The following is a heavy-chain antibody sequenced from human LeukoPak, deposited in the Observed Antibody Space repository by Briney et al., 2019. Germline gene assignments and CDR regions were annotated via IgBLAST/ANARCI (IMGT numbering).Heavy chain of an antibody. J-gene: IGHJ4*02. CDR2: IIPIFGTA. V-gene: IGHV1-69*13. CDR3: ARDQIVVPAAMQD. D-gene: IGHD2-2*01. CDR1: GYTFTSYY. Sequence: ASVKVSCKASGYTFTSYYMHWVRQAPGQGLEWMGGIIPIFGTANYAQKFQGRVTITADESTSTAYMELSSLRSEDTAVYYCARDQIVVPAAMQDWGQGTLVTVSS.